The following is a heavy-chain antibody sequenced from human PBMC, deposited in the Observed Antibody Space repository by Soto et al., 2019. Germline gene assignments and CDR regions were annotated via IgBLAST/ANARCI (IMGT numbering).Heavy chain of an antibody. J-gene: IGHJ3*02. D-gene: IGHD3-16*02. CDR1: GFTFSSYA. Sequence: GGSLRLSCAASGFTFSSYAMSWVRQAPGKGLEWVSAISGSGGSTYSADSVKCRFTISRDNSKNTLYLQMNSLRAEDTAVYYCAKDKTKPEIMITFGGVIVLDAFDIWGQGTMVTVSS. V-gene: IGHV3-23*01. CDR2: ISGSGGST. CDR3: AKDKTKPEIMITFGGVIVLDAFDI.